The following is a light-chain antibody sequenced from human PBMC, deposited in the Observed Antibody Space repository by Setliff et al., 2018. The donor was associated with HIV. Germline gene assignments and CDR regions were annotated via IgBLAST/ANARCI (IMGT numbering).Light chain of an antibody. CDR3: GTWDINLGLML. J-gene: IGLJ2*01. Sequence: QEVSISCSGSDANVGSNVVAWYQQFPGTAPKLLIYDSEKRPSGTPERFSGSKSGASATLDITGLQTGDEADYYCGTWDINLGLMLFGGGTKVTVL. V-gene: IGLV1-51*01. CDR2: DSE. CDR1: DANVGSNV.